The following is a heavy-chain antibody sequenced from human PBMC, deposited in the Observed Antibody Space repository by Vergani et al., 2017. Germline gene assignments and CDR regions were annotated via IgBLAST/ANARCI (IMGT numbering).Heavy chain of an antibody. V-gene: IGHV3-30*18. Sequence: QVQLVESGGGVVQPGRSLRLSCAASGFTFSSYGMHWVRQAPGKGLEWVAVISYDGSNKYYADSVKGRFTISRDNSKNTLYLQMNSLRAEDTAVYYCAKDWGGSGYEPYMDVGGKGTTVTVSS. CDR3: AKDWGGSGYEPYMDV. J-gene: IGHJ6*03. CDR2: ISYDGSNK. D-gene: IGHD5-12*01. CDR1: GFTFSSYG.